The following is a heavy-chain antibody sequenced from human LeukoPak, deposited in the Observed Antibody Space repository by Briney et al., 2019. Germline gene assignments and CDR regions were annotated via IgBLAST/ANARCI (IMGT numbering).Heavy chain of an antibody. CDR3: ARQMATRLYYFDY. Sequence: ASVKVSCKASGYTVTRYYMHWVRQAPGQGLEWMGIINPSGGSTSYAQKFQGRVTMTRDTSTSTVYMELSSLRSEDTAVYYCARQMATRLYYFDYWGQATLVTVSS. CDR1: GYTVTRYY. CDR2: INPSGGST. V-gene: IGHV1-46*01. J-gene: IGHJ4*02. D-gene: IGHD5-24*01.